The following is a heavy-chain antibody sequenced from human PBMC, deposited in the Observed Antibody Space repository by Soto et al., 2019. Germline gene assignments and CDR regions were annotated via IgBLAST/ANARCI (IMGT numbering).Heavy chain of an antibody. J-gene: IGHJ6*03. Sequence: GGSLRLSCTASGFTFGDYAMSWFRQAPGKGLEWVGFIRSKAYGGTTEYAASVKGRFTISRDDSKSIAYLQMNSLKTEDTAVYYCTRDDRASSSWYGYYYYYMDVWGKGTTVTVSS. CDR1: GFTFGDYA. CDR3: TRDDRASSSWYGYYYYYMDV. V-gene: IGHV3-49*03. D-gene: IGHD6-13*01. CDR2: IRSKAYGGTT.